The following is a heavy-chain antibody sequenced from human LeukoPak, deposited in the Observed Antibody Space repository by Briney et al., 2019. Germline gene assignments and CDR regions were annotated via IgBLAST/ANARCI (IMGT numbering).Heavy chain of an antibody. CDR2: ISSSSSYI. V-gene: IGHV3-21*01. J-gene: IGHJ4*02. D-gene: IGHD6-6*01. Sequence: GGSLRLSCAASGFTFSSYSMNWVRQAPGKGLEWVSSISSSSSYIYYADSVKGRFTISRDNAKNSLYLQMNSLRAEDTAVYYCARDIPRIAARRGVLAAWGQGTLVTVSS. CDR3: ARDIPRIAARRGVLAA. CDR1: GFTFSSYS.